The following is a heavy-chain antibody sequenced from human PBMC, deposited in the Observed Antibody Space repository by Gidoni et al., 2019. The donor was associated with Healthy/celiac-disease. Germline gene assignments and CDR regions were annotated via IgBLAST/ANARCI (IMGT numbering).Heavy chain of an antibody. V-gene: IGHV4-59*08. CDR2: IYYSGST. CDR1: GGSISSYY. CDR3: ARHLVRGSYYRAFDI. Sequence: QVQLQESGPGLVKPSETLSLTCTVSGGSISSYYGSWIRQPPGKGLEWIGYIYYSGSTNYNPSLKSRVTISVDTSKNQFSLKLSSVTAADTAVYYCARHLVRGSYYRAFDIWGQGTMVTVSS. D-gene: IGHD1-26*01. J-gene: IGHJ3*02.